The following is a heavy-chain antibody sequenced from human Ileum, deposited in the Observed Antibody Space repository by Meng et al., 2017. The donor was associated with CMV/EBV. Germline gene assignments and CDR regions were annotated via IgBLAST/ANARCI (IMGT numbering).Heavy chain of an antibody. V-gene: IGHV1-18*01. D-gene: IGHD1-1*01. CDR3: ARGLASDRNDVGYFDS. CDR1: GYTFISYG. Sequence: ASVKVSCKASGYTFISYGISWVRQAPGQGLEWMGWISTYNGRTNYAQKVQGRVTMTTDTSTRTAYVELTSLTSDDTAVYYCARGLASDRNDVGYFDSWGQGTLVTVSS. J-gene: IGHJ4*02. CDR2: ISTYNGRT.